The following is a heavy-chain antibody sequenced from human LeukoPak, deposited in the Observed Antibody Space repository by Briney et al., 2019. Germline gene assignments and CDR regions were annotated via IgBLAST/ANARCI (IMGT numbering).Heavy chain of an antibody. CDR2: IKEDGSEK. J-gene: IGHJ6*02. Sequence: GGSLRLSCAASGFTFSKYWMSWVRQAPGKGLEWVADIKEDGSEKYYVDSVKGRFTISRDNAKNSLYLQMNSLRAEDTAVYYCARDDYGSGSYYPDDGMDVWGQGTTVTVSS. CDR3: ARDDYGSGSYYPDDGMDV. D-gene: IGHD3-10*01. CDR1: GFTFSKYW. V-gene: IGHV3-7*01.